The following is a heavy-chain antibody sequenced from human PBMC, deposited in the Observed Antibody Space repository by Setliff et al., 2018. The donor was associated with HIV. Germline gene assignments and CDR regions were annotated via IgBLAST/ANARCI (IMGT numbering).Heavy chain of an antibody. CDR2: INHGGRA. D-gene: IGHD2-8*01. CDR3: ARGAPYCNHGICHLFDY. J-gene: IGHJ4*01. CDR1: GGSFSDYY. V-gene: IGHV4-34*01. Sequence: SETLSLTCAVYGGSFSDYYWTWIRQPPGKGLEWIGEINHGGRAKYNPSLKSRASISADTSKNQFSLRLTSVTAADTAVYYCARGAPYCNHGICHLFDYWGHGNLVTVSS.